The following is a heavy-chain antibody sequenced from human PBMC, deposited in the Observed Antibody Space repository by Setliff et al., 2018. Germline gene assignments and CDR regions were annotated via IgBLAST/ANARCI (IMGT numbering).Heavy chain of an antibody. Sequence: GGSLRLSCAASGFTFSSYTMNWVRQAPGQGLEWVSSIDSSSTWIYYADSVKGRFTISRDNAKNSLYLQMNSLRAEDTAVYYCARDLIRGAPNWFDPWGQGTLVTVSS. CDR1: GFTFSSYT. V-gene: IGHV3-21*01. J-gene: IGHJ5*02. CDR3: ARDLIRGAPNWFDP. CDR2: IDSSSTWI. D-gene: IGHD3-10*01.